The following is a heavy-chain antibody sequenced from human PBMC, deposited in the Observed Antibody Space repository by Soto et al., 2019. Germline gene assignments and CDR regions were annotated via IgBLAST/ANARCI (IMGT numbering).Heavy chain of an antibody. CDR1: GFTFSSYD. CDR2: IGTAGDP. D-gene: IGHD6-13*01. CDR3: ARGAAAAGDYYGMDV. J-gene: IGHJ6*02. Sequence: XVSLRLSCAASGFTFSSYDMHWVRQATGKGLEWVSAIGTAGDPYYPGSVKGRFTISRENAKNSLYLQMNSLRAGDTAVYYCARGAAAAGDYYGMDVWGQGTTVTVSS. V-gene: IGHV3-13*05.